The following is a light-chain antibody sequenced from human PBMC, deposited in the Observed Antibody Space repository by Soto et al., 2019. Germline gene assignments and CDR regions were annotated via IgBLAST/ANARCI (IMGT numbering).Light chain of an antibody. CDR1: QSVSTNY. Sequence: ESVLTQSPGTLSLSPGERATLSCRASQSVSTNYLAWYQQKPGQAPRLLIYGASNRATGIPDRFSGSGSGTDFTLIISRLEPEDFAVYYCQQYGGSPPYTFGQGTKVDIK. V-gene: IGKV3-20*01. J-gene: IGKJ2*01. CDR2: GAS. CDR3: QQYGGSPPYT.